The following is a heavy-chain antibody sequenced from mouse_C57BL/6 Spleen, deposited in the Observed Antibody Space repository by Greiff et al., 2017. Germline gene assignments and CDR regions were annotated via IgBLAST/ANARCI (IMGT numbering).Heavy chain of an antibody. CDR3: TREEFYGNYVVFDY. J-gene: IGHJ2*01. Sequence: VQLKESGTVLARPGASVKMSCKTSGYTFTSYWMHWVKQRPGQGLEWIGAIYPGNSDTSYNQKFKGKAKLTAVTSASTAYMELSRLTNEDSAVYYCTREEFYGNYVVFDYWGQGTTLTVSS. CDR2: IYPGNSDT. D-gene: IGHD2-1*01. CDR1: GYTFTSYW. V-gene: IGHV1-5*01.